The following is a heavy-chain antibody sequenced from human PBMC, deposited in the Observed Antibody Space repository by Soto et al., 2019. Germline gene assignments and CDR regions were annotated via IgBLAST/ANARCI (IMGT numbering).Heavy chain of an antibody. D-gene: IGHD6-13*01. CDR2: IIPIFGTA. Sequence: WASVKVSCKASGGTFSSYAISWVRQAPGQGLEWMGGIIPIFGTANYAQKFQGRVTITADESTSTAYMELSSLRSEDTAVYYCARRPGSGSSWGPEDYYGMDVWGQGTTVTVSS. J-gene: IGHJ6*02. CDR3: ARRPGSGSSWGPEDYYGMDV. V-gene: IGHV1-69*13. CDR1: GGTFSSYA.